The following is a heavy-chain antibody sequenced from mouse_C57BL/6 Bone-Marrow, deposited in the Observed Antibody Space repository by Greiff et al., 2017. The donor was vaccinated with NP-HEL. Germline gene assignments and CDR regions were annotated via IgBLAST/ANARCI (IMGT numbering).Heavy chain of an antibody. J-gene: IGHJ2*01. V-gene: IGHV1-64*01. CDR3: SGFITTVPY. D-gene: IGHD1-1*01. Sequence: QVQLQQPGAELVKPGASVKLSCKASGYTFTSYWMHWVKQRPGQGLEWIGMIHPNSGSTNYNEKFKSKATLTVDKSSSTAYMQLSRLTSEDSAVYYCSGFITTVPYWGQGTTLTVSS. CDR1: GYTFTSYW. CDR2: IHPNSGST.